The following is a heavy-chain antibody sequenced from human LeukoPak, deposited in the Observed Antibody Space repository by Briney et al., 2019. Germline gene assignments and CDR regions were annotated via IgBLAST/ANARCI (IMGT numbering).Heavy chain of an antibody. CDR3: ARGFYGSGGYYPYYFDY. J-gene: IGHJ4*02. D-gene: IGHD3-10*01. CDR2: ITWNGGSS. CDR1: GFTVSSNY. V-gene: IGHV3-20*04. Sequence: GGSLRLSCAASGFTVSSNYMSWVRQPPGKGLEWVSGITWNGGSSSYADSVQGRFTISRDNANNSLYLQMNSLRAEDTALYYCARGFYGSGGYYPYYFDYWGQGTLVTVS.